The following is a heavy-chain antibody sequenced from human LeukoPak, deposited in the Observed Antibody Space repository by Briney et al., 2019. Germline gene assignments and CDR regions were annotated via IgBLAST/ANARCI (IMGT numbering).Heavy chain of an antibody. CDR1: GFAFNTYS. CDR2: IFSSSTYI. Sequence: AGGSLRLSCAASGFAFNTYSMNWVRQAPGKGLEWVSFIFSSSTYIYYTDSVKGRFTISRDNAKNSLYLQMNSLRAEDTAVYYCAELGITMIGGVWGKGTTVTISS. J-gene: IGHJ6*04. V-gene: IGHV3-21*01. CDR3: AELGITMIGGV. D-gene: IGHD3-10*02.